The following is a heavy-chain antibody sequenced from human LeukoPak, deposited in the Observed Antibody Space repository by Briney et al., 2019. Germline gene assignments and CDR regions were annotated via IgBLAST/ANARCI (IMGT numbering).Heavy chain of an antibody. D-gene: IGHD3-22*01. CDR2: INRSGST. CDR3: AREVVVIDRSFDY. CDR1: GGSFSGYY. J-gene: IGHJ4*02. V-gene: IGHV4-34*01. Sequence: SETLSLTCAVYGGSFSGYYWSWIRQPPGKGLEWIGEINRSGSTNYNPSLKSRVTISVDTSKNQFSLKLSSVTAADTAVYYCAREVVVIDRSFDYWGQGTLVTVSS.